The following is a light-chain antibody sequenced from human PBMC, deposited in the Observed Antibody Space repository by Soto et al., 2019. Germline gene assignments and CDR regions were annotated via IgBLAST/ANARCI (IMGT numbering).Light chain of an antibody. V-gene: IGKV3-15*01. CDR2: GAS. CDR3: QQYNNWPPWT. Sequence: ETVMTQSPATLSVSPGERVTLSCRASQSVYSSLAWYQQKPGQAPRLLIYGASTRATNIPARFSGSGSGTEFTLTISRLQSEDFAVYYCQQYNNWPPWTFGQGTKVDIK. CDR1: QSVYSS. J-gene: IGKJ1*01.